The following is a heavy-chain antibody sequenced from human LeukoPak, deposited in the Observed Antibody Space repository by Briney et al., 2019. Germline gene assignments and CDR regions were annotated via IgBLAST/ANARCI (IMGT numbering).Heavy chain of an antibody. CDR1: GFTFSSYS. CDR3: AREIASSSWSAPFDY. V-gene: IGHV3-48*04. J-gene: IGHJ4*02. Sequence: GGSLRLSCAASGFTFSSYSMNWVRQAPGKGLEWVSYISSSSSTIYYADSVKGRFTISRDNAKNSLYLQMNSLRAEDTAVYYCAREIASSSWSAPFDYWGQGTLVTVSS. CDR2: ISSSSSTI. D-gene: IGHD6-13*01.